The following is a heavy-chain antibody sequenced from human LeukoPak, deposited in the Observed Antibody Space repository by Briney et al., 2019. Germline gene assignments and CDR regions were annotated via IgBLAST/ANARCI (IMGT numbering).Heavy chain of an antibody. CDR1: GFTFTSYW. J-gene: IGHJ4*02. CDR2: INGDGTIA. V-gene: IGHV3-74*01. D-gene: IGHD2-15*01. Sequence: GGSLRLSCAASGFTFTSYWMHWVRQAPGKGLVWVSRINGDGTIATYADSVKGRFTISRDNAKNTLYLQMNSLRAEDTAVYYCARGLPFDYWGQGTLVTVSS. CDR3: ARGLPFDY.